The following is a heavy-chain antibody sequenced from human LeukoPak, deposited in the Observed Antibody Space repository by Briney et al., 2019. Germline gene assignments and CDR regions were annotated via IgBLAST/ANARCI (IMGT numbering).Heavy chain of an antibody. V-gene: IGHV3-7*01. CDR1: GFSFSTYW. Sequence: GGSLRLSCAASGFSFSTYWMSWVRQTPEKGLEFVANIDQGGSVRNYMDSLKGRCTISRDNAKKSLYLEINSLRADDTAVYYCARDPESSSFGLWGRGALVTVSS. CDR3: ARDPESSSFGL. D-gene: IGHD6-6*01. CDR2: IDQGGSVR. J-gene: IGHJ4*02.